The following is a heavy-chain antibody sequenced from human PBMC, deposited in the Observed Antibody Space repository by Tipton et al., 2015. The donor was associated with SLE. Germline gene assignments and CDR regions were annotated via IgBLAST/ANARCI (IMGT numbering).Heavy chain of an antibody. CDR3: ARDGGGNSGGPPGY. V-gene: IGHV1-2*02. CDR2: INPNSGGT. D-gene: IGHD4-23*01. Sequence: QSGAEVKKPGASVKVSCKASGYTFTGYYMHWVRQAPGQGLEWMGWINPNSGGTNYAQKFQGRVTMTRDTSISTAYMELSRLRSDAASVYYWARDGGGNSGGPPGYWGQGTLVTVSS. CDR1: GYTFTGYY. J-gene: IGHJ4*02.